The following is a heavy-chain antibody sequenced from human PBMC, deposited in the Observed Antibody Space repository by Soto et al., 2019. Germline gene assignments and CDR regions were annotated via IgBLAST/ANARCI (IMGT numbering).Heavy chain of an antibody. J-gene: IGHJ6*02. D-gene: IGHD3-3*01. Sequence: SETLSLTCTVSGGSISSGGYYWSWIRQHPGKGLEWIGYIYYSGSTYYNPSLKSRVTISVDTSKDRFSLKLSSVTAADTAVYYCASTNQIFGVANGMDVWGQGTTVTVYS. V-gene: IGHV4-31*03. CDR3: ASTNQIFGVANGMDV. CDR2: IYYSGST. CDR1: GGSISSGGYY.